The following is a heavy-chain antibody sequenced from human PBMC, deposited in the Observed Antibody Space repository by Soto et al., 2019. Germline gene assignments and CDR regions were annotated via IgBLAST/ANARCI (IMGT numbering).Heavy chain of an antibody. Sequence: VGSLRLACEASVFTFRSYSMNCVRHSPGKGLEWVASISSRSSYKFFADSLKGRVTISRDNAKNSLSLQMNSLRAGDTAVYYFATGFYFDRYW. CDR1: VFTFRSYS. V-gene: IGHV3-21*01. J-gene: IGHJ4*01. CDR3: ATGFYFDRY. D-gene: IGHD3-22*01. CDR2: ISSRSSYK.